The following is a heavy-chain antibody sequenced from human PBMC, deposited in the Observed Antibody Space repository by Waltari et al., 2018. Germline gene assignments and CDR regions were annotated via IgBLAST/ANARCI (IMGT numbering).Heavy chain of an antibody. CDR2: ISSSSSYI. V-gene: IGHV3-21*01. D-gene: IGHD7-27*01. CDR3: ARDGDLSGISAFDI. Sequence: EVQLVESGGGLVKPGGSLRVSCAASGFTFSSYSMNWVRQAPGKGLEWVSSISSSSSYIYYADSVKGRFTISRDNAKNSLYLQMNSLRAEDTAVYYCARDGDLSGISAFDIWGQGTMVTVSS. J-gene: IGHJ3*02. CDR1: GFTFSSYS.